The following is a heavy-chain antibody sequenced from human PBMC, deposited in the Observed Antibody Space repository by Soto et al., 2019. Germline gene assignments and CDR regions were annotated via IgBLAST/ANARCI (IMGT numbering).Heavy chain of an antibody. V-gene: IGHV1-18*04. D-gene: IGHD4-17*01. CDR1: GYTFTSYT. CDR2: ISTYNGNT. J-gene: IGHJ5*02. CDR3: ARCLDHYGANHWSLDP. Sequence: QVQLVQSGGEVKKPGASVKVSCKTSGYTFTSYTITWVRQAPGQGLEWLGWISTYNGNTNYAQNLQGRVTMTTDTSTSTAYMELRSLRSDDTAVYYCARCLDHYGANHWSLDPWGQGTQVTVSS.